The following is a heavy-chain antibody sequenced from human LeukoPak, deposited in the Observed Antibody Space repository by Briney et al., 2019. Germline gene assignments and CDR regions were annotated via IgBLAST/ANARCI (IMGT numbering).Heavy chain of an antibody. Sequence: GSLRLSCAASGFTFSSYWMHWVRQAPGKGLVWVSRINSDGSSTKYADSVRGRITISRDNAKNTLYLQMNSLRAEDTAVYYCARDGGSHSLDYWGQGTLVTVSS. D-gene: IGHD1-26*01. CDR1: GFTFSSYW. CDR2: INSDGSST. J-gene: IGHJ4*02. V-gene: IGHV3-74*01. CDR3: ARDGGSHSLDY.